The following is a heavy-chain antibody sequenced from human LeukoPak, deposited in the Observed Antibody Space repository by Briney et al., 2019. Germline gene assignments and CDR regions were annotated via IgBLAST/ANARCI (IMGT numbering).Heavy chain of an antibody. J-gene: IGHJ4*02. V-gene: IGHV1-2*02. CDR1: GYTFTGYY. CDR3: ARGGPGIAARLGDDY. CDR2: INPNSGGT. D-gene: IGHD6-6*01. Sequence: GASVKVSCKASGYTFTGYYMHWVRQAPGQGLEWMGWINPNSGGTNYAQKFQGRDTMTRDTSISTAYMELSRLRSDDTAVYYCARGGPGIAARLGDDYRGQGTLVTVSS.